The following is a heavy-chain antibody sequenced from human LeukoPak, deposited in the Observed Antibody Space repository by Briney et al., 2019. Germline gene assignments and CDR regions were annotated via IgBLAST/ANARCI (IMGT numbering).Heavy chain of an antibody. Sequence: PSETLSLTCAVSGGSISSNSYYWGWIRQPPGKGLEWVSTISTSGGSTYYADSVKGRFTISRDNSKDTLYLQMNSLRAEDTAVYYCARYLRWDHNLDYWGQGTLVTVSS. CDR2: ISTSGGST. V-gene: IGHV3-23*01. CDR3: ARYLRWDHNLDY. J-gene: IGHJ4*02. D-gene: IGHD4-23*01. CDR1: GGSISSNSYY.